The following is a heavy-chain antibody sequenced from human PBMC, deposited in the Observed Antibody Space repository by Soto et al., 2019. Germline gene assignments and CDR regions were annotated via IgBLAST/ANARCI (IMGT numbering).Heavy chain of an antibody. J-gene: IGHJ4*02. Sequence: GGSLRLSCAASGFTFSSYAMSWVRPAPGKGLEWVSAISGSGGSTYYADSVKGRFTISRDNSKNTLYLQMNSLRAEDTAVYYCAKDGRIAAWYYFDYWGQGTLVTVST. V-gene: IGHV3-23*01. CDR2: ISGSGGST. CDR3: AKDGRIAAWYYFDY. CDR1: GFTFSSYA. D-gene: IGHD6-6*01.